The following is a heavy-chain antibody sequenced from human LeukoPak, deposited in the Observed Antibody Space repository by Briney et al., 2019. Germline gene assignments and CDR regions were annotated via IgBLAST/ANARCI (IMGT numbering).Heavy chain of an antibody. CDR1: GGSISDNFY. V-gene: IGHV4-30-2*01. CDR2: IYRTGDT. CDR3: ARLIAADPQLDY. Sequence: PSETLSLTCTVSGGSISDNFYWSWIRQPPGKGLEWIGYIYRTGDTYNNPSLGSRVTVSLDMSKNQFSLKLSSVTAADTAVYYCARLIAADPQLDYWGQGTLVTVS. J-gene: IGHJ4*02. D-gene: IGHD6-13*01.